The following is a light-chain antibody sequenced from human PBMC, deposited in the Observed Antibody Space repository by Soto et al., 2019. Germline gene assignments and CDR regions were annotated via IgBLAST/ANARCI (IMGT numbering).Light chain of an antibody. Sequence: QSVLTQPPSVSGAPGQRVTISCTGSSSNIGAGYDVHWYQQLPGTAPKLLIYGNSNRPSGVPDRFSGSKSGTSASLAITGLQAEDEADYYCQSYDSNLSGYVVFDGGTKLTVL. CDR3: QSYDSNLSGYVV. CDR2: GNS. V-gene: IGLV1-40*01. J-gene: IGLJ2*01. CDR1: SSNIGAGYD.